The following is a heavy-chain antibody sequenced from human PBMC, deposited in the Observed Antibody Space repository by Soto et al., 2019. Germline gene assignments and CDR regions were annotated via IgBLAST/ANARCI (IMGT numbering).Heavy chain of an antibody. D-gene: IGHD3-10*01. CDR3: AREQNSGYYRTVDY. CDR1: GFTFNTYW. J-gene: IGHJ4*02. Sequence: EVQLVESGGGLVQPGGSLRLSCAASGFTFNTYWMSWVRQAPGKGLEWVANIKTDGSEMSYVDSVKGRFTISRDSAKNSLYLQMISPRVEDTAMYYCAREQNSGYYRTVDYWGQGILVTVSS. CDR2: IKTDGSEM. V-gene: IGHV3-7*01.